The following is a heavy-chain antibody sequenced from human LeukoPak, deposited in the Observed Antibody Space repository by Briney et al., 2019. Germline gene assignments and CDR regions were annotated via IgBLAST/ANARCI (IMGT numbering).Heavy chain of an antibody. CDR1: GFTFSSNG. CDR2: IWYDGSNK. Sequence: QPRRSLRLSCAASGFTFSSNGMHWVRQAPCKGLEWVGGIWYDGSNKYYADSVKGRFTISRDNSKNTLYLQMNSLRAEDTGVYYCARPYYSIYYYYGMDAWGQGTTVTVSS. D-gene: IGHD4-11*01. J-gene: IGHJ6*02. CDR3: ARPYYSIYYYYGMDA. V-gene: IGHV3-33*01.